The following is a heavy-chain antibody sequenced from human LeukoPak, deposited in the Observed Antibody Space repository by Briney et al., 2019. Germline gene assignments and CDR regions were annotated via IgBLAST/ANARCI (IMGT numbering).Heavy chain of an antibody. V-gene: IGHV4-39*07. CDR2: IDSRGNA. D-gene: IGHD6-19*01. J-gene: IGHJ4*02. CDR3: TRDRGQWRVDY. CDR1: GGSISTSGYY. Sequence: SQTLSLTCTVSGGSISTSGYYWGWIRQPPGKGLEYFASIDSRGNAYYNPSLRSRVSISADTSKNQFSLKLSSVTAADTAVYYCTRDRGQWRVDYWGQGTLVTVSS.